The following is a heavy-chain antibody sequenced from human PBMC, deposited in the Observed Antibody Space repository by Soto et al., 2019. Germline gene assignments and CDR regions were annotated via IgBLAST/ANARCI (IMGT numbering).Heavy chain of an antibody. CDR3: ATTEYSSSPGDSYGMDV. CDR2: FDPEDGET. CDR1: GYTLTELS. V-gene: IGHV1-24*01. D-gene: IGHD6-6*01. J-gene: IGHJ6*02. Sequence: ASVKVSCKVSGYTLTELSMHWVRQAPGKGLEWMGGFDPEDGETIYAQKFQGRVTMTEDTSTDTAYMELSSLRSEDTAVYYCATTEYSSSPGDSYGMDVWGQGTTVTVSS.